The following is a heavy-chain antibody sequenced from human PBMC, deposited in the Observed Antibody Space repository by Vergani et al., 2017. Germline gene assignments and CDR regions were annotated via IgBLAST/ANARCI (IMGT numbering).Heavy chain of an antibody. J-gene: IGHJ5*02. CDR2: IYYSGST. Sequence: QVQLQESGPGLVKPSETLSLTCTVSGGSISSYYWSWIRQPPGKGLEWIGYIYYSGSTNYNPSLKSRVTISVDTSKNQFSLKLSSVTAADTSVYYCARDRRCSGGVCYPSSWFDPWGQGTLVTVSS. CDR1: GGSISSYY. D-gene: IGHD2-15*01. CDR3: ARDRRCSGGVCYPSSWFDP. V-gene: IGHV4-59*01.